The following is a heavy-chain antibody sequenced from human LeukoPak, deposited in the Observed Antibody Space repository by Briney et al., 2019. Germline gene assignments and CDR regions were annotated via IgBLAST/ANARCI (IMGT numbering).Heavy chain of an antibody. Sequence: PGGSLRLSCAASGFTFDDYAMHWVRQAPGKGLEWVSLISGDGGSTYYADSVKGRFTISRDNAKNSLYLQMNSLRAEDTAIYYCVRDLGTLLYWGQGTLVTVSS. V-gene: IGHV3-43*02. CDR3: VRDLGTLLY. D-gene: IGHD1-1*01. J-gene: IGHJ4*02. CDR2: ISGDGGST. CDR1: GFTFDDYA.